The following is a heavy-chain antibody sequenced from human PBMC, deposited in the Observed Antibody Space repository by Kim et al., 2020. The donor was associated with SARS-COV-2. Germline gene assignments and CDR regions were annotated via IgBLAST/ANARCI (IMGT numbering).Heavy chain of an antibody. J-gene: IGHJ6*02. Sequence: AQKFQGRVTITADESTSTAYMELSSLRSEDTAVYYCARDFRPAESYGMDVWGQGTTVTVSS. D-gene: IGHD2-2*01. V-gene: IGHV1-69*01. CDR3: ARDFRPAESYGMDV.